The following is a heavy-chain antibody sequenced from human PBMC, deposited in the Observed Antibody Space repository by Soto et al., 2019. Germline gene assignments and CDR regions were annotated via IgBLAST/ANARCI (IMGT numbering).Heavy chain of an antibody. D-gene: IGHD3-3*01. CDR2: FDPEDGET. V-gene: IGHV1-24*01. Sequence: GASVKVSCKVSGYTLTELSMHWVRQAPGKGLEWMGGFDPEDGETIYAQKFQGRVTMTEDTSTDTAYMELSSLRSEDTAVYYCAREEHYDFWSGYSKYYYGMDVWGQGTTVTVSS. J-gene: IGHJ6*02. CDR1: GYTLTELS. CDR3: AREEHYDFWSGYSKYYYGMDV.